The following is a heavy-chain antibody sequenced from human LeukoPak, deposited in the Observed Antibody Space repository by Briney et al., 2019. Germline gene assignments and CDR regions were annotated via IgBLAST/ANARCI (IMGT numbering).Heavy chain of an antibody. J-gene: IGHJ5*02. V-gene: IGHV3-21*01. D-gene: IGHD4-17*01. CDR2: ISSSSSYI. CDR3: ARGGTVTTNNWFDP. CDR1: GFTFSSYS. Sequence: GGLRLSCAASGFTFSSYSMNWVRQAPGKGLEWVSSISSSSSYIYYADSVKGRFTISRDNAKNSLYLQMNSLRAEDTAVYYCARGGTVTTNNWFDPWGQGTLVTASS.